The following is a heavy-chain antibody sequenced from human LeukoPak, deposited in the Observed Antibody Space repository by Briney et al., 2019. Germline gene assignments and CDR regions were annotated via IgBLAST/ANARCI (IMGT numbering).Heavy chain of an antibody. J-gene: IGHJ5*02. CDR2: VSYDGNIK. CDR3: SREGTNSGNHRSYFDP. Sequence: GGSLRLSCAACGFSFSTYALHWVGQAPGKGLEWVAAVSYDGNIKDYADSVKGRFTISRDNSKNILYLQMNSLRDEDTAMYYCSREGTNSGNHRSYFDPWGQGTLVTVSS. D-gene: IGHD1-26*01. V-gene: IGHV3-30-3*01. CDR1: GFSFSTYA.